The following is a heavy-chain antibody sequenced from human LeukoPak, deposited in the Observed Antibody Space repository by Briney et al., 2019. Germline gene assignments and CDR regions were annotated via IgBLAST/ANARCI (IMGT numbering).Heavy chain of an antibody. D-gene: IGHD1-20*01. V-gene: IGHV4-38-2*02. J-gene: IGHJ4*02. CDR1: GYSISSGYY. CDR2: IYYSGST. CDR3: ARSITGDYYFDY. Sequence: SETLSLTCTVSGYSISSGYYWGWIRQPPGKGLEWIGYIYYSGSTYYNPSLKSRVTISVDTSKNQFSLKLSSVTAADTAVYYCARSITGDYYFDYWGQGTLVTVSS.